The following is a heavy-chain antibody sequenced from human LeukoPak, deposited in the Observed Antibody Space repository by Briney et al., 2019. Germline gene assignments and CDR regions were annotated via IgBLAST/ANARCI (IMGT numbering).Heavy chain of an antibody. Sequence: PGGSLRLSCAASGFTFSSYAMSWVRQVPGKGLEWVSVISGSGDNTYYADSVKGRFTISRDNSKNMLYLQMNSLRAEDTAVYYCANSVRGWYTFDYWGQGTLVTVSS. J-gene: IGHJ4*02. V-gene: IGHV3-23*01. CDR1: GFTFSSYA. CDR2: ISGSGDNT. D-gene: IGHD6-19*01. CDR3: ANSVRGWYTFDY.